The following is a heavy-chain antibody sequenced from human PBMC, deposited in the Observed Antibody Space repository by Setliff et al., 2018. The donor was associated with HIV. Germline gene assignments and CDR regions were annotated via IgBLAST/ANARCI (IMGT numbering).Heavy chain of an antibody. CDR2: IYTSGST. D-gene: IGHD6-13*01. CDR3: ARTTSLFPGMAAAQPWYYYYYMDV. CDR1: GGSFSGYS. V-gene: IGHV4-4*07. Sequence: SETLSLTCVVSGGSFSGYSWNWIRQPAGKGLEWIGRIYTSGSTNYNPSLKSRVTISVDTSKNQFSLKLSSVTAADTAVYYCARTTSLFPGMAAAQPWYYYYYMDVWGKGTTVTVSS. J-gene: IGHJ6*03.